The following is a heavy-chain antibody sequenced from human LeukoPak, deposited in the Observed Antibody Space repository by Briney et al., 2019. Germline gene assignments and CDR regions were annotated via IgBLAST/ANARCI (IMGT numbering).Heavy chain of an antibody. CDR2: ISGSGGST. Sequence: PGGSLRLSCAASGFTFSSYAMSWVRQAPGKGLEWVSAISGSGGSTYYADSVKGRFTISRDNSKNTLYLQMNSLRAEDTAVYYCAKDILSDDGLVGGAFDIWGQGTMVTVSS. CDR3: AKDILSDDGLVGGAFDI. D-gene: IGHD2-8*02. CDR1: GFTFSSYA. J-gene: IGHJ3*02. V-gene: IGHV3-23*01.